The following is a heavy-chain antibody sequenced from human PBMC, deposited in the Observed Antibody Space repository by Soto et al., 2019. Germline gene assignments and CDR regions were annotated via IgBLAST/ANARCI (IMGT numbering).Heavy chain of an antibody. Sequence: GESLKISCKGSGYSLTNYWIGWARQMPGKGLEWMGIIYPGDSDTRYSPSFQGQVTISADKSTSTAYLQWSSLKASDSAMYYCARPREAGKNYYGVDVWGQGTTVTV. CDR2: IYPGDSDT. V-gene: IGHV5-51*01. CDR3: ARPREAGKNYYGVDV. J-gene: IGHJ6*02. CDR1: GYSLTNYW. D-gene: IGHD6-19*01.